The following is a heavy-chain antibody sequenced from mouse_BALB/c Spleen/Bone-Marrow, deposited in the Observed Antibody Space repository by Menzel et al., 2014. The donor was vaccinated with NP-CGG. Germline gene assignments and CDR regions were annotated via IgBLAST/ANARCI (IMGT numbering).Heavy chain of an antibody. D-gene: IGHD4-1*01. CDR1: GYAFTTYL. Sequence: QVQLQQPGAELVRPGTSVKVSCKASGYAFTTYLIEWVKQRPGQGLEWIGVINPGSGDTHYNEKLKDKATLTADKSSSTAYMQLSSLTSDDSAVYFCARNANWLFTYWGQGTLVTVSA. V-gene: IGHV1-54*01. J-gene: IGHJ3*01. CDR3: ARNANWLFTY. CDR2: INPGSGDT.